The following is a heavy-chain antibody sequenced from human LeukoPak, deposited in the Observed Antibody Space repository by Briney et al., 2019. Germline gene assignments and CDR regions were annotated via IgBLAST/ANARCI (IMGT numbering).Heavy chain of an antibody. Sequence: PSETLSLTCTVSGGSISSYYWSWIRQPAGKGLEWIGRIYTSGSTNYNPSLKSRVTMSVDTSRNQFSLKLSPVTAADTAVYYCARGSAVLLWFGEFPVWFDPWGQGTLVTVSS. J-gene: IGHJ5*02. CDR2: IYTSGST. V-gene: IGHV4-4*07. CDR3: ARGSAVLLWFGEFPVWFDP. CDR1: GGSISSYY. D-gene: IGHD3-10*01.